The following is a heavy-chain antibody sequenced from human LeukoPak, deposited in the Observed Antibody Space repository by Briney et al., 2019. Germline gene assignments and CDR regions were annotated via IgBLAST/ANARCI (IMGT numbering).Heavy chain of an antibody. J-gene: IGHJ4*02. Sequence: SETLSLTCTVSGGSISSYYWSWIRQPPGKGLEWIGYIYCSGCTNYNPSLKSRVTISVDTSKNQFSLKLSSVTAADTAVYYCAREGHNGDYPTWGQGTLVTVSS. CDR1: GGSISSYY. V-gene: IGHV4-59*01. CDR2: IYCSGCT. CDR3: AREGHNGDYPT. D-gene: IGHD4-17*01.